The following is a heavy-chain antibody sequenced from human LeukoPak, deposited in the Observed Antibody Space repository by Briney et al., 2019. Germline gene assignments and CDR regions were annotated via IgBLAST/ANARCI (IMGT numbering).Heavy chain of an antibody. CDR3: ARVKGPHGVWGRGDWFDP. Sequence: TSETLSLTCAVYGGSFSGYYWSWIRQPPGKGLEWIGEINHSGSTNYNPSLKSRVTISVDTSKNQFSLKLSSVTAADTAVYYCARVKGPHGVWGRGDWFDPWGQGTLVTVSS. CDR2: INHSGST. J-gene: IGHJ5*02. V-gene: IGHV4-34*01. D-gene: IGHD2-8*01. CDR1: GGSFSGYY.